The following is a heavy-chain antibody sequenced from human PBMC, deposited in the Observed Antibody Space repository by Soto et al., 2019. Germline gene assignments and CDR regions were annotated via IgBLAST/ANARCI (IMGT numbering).Heavy chain of an antibody. CDR2: IYYSGST. J-gene: IGHJ6*02. D-gene: IGHD2-2*01. Sequence: PSETLSLTCTVSGGSISSYYWSWIRQPPGKGLEWIGYIYYSGSTNYNPSLKSRVTISVDTSKNQFSLKLSSVTAADTAVYYCARQTLRGYIVVVPAAMDVWGQGTTVTVSS. CDR3: ARQTLRGYIVVVPAAMDV. V-gene: IGHV4-59*08. CDR1: GGSISSYY.